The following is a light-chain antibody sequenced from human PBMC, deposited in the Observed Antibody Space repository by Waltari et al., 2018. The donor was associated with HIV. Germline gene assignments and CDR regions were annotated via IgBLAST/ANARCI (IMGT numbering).Light chain of an antibody. CDR2: WAS. CDR3: QQYFSTPWT. J-gene: IGKJ1*01. V-gene: IGKV4-1*01. Sequence: VSPGERASINCRSNQSLLYSPNNKNFLVWYQQKPGQPPKLLIYWASSRESGVPARFSGSGSGTNFTLTISSLQPEDVATYFCQQYFSTPWTFGQGTKV. CDR1: QSLLYSPNNKNF.